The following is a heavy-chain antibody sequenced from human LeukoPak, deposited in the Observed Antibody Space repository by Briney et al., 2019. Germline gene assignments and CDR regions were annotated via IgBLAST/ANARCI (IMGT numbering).Heavy chain of an antibody. CDR1: GGSFSGYY. V-gene: IGHV4-34*01. J-gene: IGHJ6*03. CDR2: IDHSGST. CDR3: ASQVRLERRYYYYSMGV. Sequence: SETLSLTCAVYGGSFSGYYWSWIRQPPGKGLEWIGEIDHSGSTNYNPSLKSRVTISVDTSKNQFSLKLSSVTAADTAVYYCASQVRLERRYYYYSMGVWGKGTTVTVSS. D-gene: IGHD1-1*01.